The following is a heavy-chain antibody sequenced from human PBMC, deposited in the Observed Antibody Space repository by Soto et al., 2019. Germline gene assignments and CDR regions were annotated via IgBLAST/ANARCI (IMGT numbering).Heavy chain of an antibody. CDR1: GFTFDDYA. Sequence: EVQLVESGGGLVQPGRSLRLSCAASGFTFDDYAMHWVRQAPGKGLEWVSGISWNSGSIGYADSVKGRFTISRDNAKNSLYLQMNRLRAEDTALYYCAKMVRGVTGAFDIWGQGTMVTVSS. D-gene: IGHD3-10*01. J-gene: IGHJ3*02. CDR2: ISWNSGSI. V-gene: IGHV3-9*01. CDR3: AKMVRGVTGAFDI.